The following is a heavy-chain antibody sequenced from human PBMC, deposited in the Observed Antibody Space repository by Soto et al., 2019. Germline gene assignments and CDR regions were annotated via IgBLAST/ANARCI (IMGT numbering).Heavy chain of an antibody. CDR1: GYTFTTYS. V-gene: IGHV1-3*01. CDR3: ARSTTSCYSLCWFDP. Sequence: ASVKVSCKASGYTFTTYSIQCARHAPGQRLEWMGWINAGNGETKYSQNFQGRVTITRDTSASTAYMELNSLRSEDTAVYYCARSTTSCYSLCWFDPWGQGTLVTVSS. CDR2: INAGNGET. D-gene: IGHD2-2*02. J-gene: IGHJ5*02.